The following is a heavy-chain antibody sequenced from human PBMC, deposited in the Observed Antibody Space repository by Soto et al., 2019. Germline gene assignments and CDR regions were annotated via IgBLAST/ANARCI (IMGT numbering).Heavy chain of an antibody. D-gene: IGHD3-22*01. CDR1: GGTCSGSA. CDR2: IRSKANSYAT. J-gene: IGHJ6*02. CDR3: TRLNDSSGYYYYGMDV. Sequence: GGSLRLSCAASGGTCSGSAMHWVRQATGKGLEWVGRIRSKANSYATAYAASVKGRFTISRDDSKNTAYLQMNSLKTEDTAVYYCTRLNDSSGYYYYGMDVWGQGTTVTVSS. V-gene: IGHV3-73*01.